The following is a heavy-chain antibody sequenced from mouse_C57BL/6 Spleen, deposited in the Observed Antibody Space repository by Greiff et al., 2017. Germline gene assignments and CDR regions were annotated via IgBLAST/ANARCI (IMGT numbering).Heavy chain of an antibody. CDR3: ARLGDYDDTDNHFDY. D-gene: IGHD2-4*01. Sequence: QVQLHPSGAALVKPGASVKISCKASGYAFSSYWMNWVKPRPGKGLEWIGQIYPGDGDTNYNGKFKGKATLTADKSSSTAYMQLCSLTSEDSAVYFCARLGDYDDTDNHFDYWGQGTTLTVSS. J-gene: IGHJ2*01. CDR2: IYPGDGDT. V-gene: IGHV1-80*01. CDR1: GYAFSSYW.